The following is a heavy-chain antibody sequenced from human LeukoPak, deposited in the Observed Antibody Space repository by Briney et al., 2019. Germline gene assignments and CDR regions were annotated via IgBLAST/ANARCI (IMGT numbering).Heavy chain of an antibody. CDR1: GGSISSYY. J-gene: IGHJ3*02. V-gene: IGHV4-4*07. Sequence: SETLSLTCTVSGGSISSYYWSWIRQPAGKGLEWIGRIYTSGSTNYNPSLKSRVTMSVDTSKNQFSLKLSSVTAADTAVYYCARGGYCSSTSCYTGGGFDIWGQGTMVTVSS. CDR2: IYTSGST. D-gene: IGHD2-2*02. CDR3: ARGGYCSSTSCYTGGGFDI.